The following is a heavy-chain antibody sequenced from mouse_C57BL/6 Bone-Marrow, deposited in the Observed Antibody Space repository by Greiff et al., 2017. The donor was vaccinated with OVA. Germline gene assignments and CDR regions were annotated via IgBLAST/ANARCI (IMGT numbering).Heavy chain of an antibody. CDR1: GYAFSSYW. V-gene: IGHV1-80*01. J-gene: IGHJ2*01. Sequence: VQLQQSGAELVKPGASVKISCKASGYAFSSYWMNWVKQRPGKGLEWIGQIYPGDGDTNYNGKLKGKATLTADNASRTAYMQLSSRTSEDSAVYFCARSLITALPPFDYWGQGTTLTVSS. D-gene: IGHD1-1*01. CDR2: IYPGDGDT. CDR3: ARSLITALPPFDY.